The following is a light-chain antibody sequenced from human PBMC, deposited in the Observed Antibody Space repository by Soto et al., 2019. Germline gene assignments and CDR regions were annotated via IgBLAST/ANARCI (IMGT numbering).Light chain of an antibody. Sequence: QSVLRQPPSVSAAPGQTVTISCSGSSSNIGNNYVSWYQQLPGTAPKLLIYDNNKRPSGIPDRFSGSKSGTSATLGITGLQTGDEADYYCGTWDSSLSAGVFGGGTKLTVL. CDR3: GTWDSSLSAGV. CDR2: DNN. J-gene: IGLJ2*01. CDR1: SSNIGNNY. V-gene: IGLV1-51*01.